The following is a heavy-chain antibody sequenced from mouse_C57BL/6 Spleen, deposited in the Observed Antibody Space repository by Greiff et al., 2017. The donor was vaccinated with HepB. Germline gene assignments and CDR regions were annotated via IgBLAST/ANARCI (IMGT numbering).Heavy chain of an antibody. Sequence: VQLVESGPELVKPGASVKISCKASGYAFSSSWMNWVKQRPGKGLEWIGRIYPGDGDTNYNGKFKGKATLTADKSSSTAYMQLSSLTSEDSAVYFCATYYGSSYYAMDYWGQGTSVTVSS. J-gene: IGHJ4*01. CDR3: ATYYGSSYYAMDY. V-gene: IGHV1-82*01. D-gene: IGHD1-1*01. CDR1: GYAFSSSW. CDR2: IYPGDGDT.